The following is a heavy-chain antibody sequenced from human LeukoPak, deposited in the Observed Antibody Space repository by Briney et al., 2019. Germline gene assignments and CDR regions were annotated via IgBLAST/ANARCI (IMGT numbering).Heavy chain of an antibody. D-gene: IGHD2-2*01. V-gene: IGHV3-23*01. J-gene: IGHJ4*02. CDR3: ARRLVTDCVTDFFDC. Sequence: PGGSLRLSCAASGFTFSDYSISWVRQAPGAGLEWVSAISPAGDSTTDADSVKGRLTISRDNSKSTLYLQMNGLTAEDTALYYCARRLVTDCVTDFFDCWGQGTLVSVSS. CDR2: ISPAGDST. CDR1: GFTFSDYS.